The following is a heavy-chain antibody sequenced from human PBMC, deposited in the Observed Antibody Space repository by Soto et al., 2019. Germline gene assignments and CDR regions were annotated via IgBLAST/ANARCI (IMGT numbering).Heavy chain of an antibody. D-gene: IGHD6-13*01. J-gene: IGHJ4*02. Sequence: GGSLRLSCAASGFTFSSYGMHWVRQAPGKGLEWVAVIWYDGSNKYYADSVKGRFTISRDNSKNTLYLQMNSLRAEDTAVYYCARDPAELEREKRIFDYWGQGTLVTVSS. CDR3: ARDPAELEREKRIFDY. V-gene: IGHV3-33*01. CDR1: GFTFSSYG. CDR2: IWYDGSNK.